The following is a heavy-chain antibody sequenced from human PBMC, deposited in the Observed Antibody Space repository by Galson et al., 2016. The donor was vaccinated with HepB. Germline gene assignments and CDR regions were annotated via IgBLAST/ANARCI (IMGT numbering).Heavy chain of an antibody. J-gene: IGHJ4*02. CDR3: ARETLNRGDGPNLDS. V-gene: IGHV1-2*02. CDR2: VNPNTGDT. CDR1: GYTFTDYY. Sequence: SVKVSCKASGYTFTDYYIHWVRQAPGQGLEWIGWVNPNTGDTNSAQKFQGRVTVTRDTSISTAYMELRRLTSDDTAVYSCARETLNRGDGPNLDSWGQGTLVTVSS. D-gene: IGHD2-8*01.